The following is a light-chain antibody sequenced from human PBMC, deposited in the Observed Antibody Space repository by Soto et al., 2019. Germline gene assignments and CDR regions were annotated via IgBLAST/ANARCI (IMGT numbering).Light chain of an antibody. CDR3: QKYNSAPLT. V-gene: IGKV1-27*01. CDR2: AAS. J-gene: IGKJ1*01. Sequence: DIQMTQSPSSLSASVGDRVTITCRASQGISNYLAWYQQKPGKVPTLLIYAASTLQSGVPSRFSGSGSGTVFTLTISSLQHEDVATYYSQKYNSAPLTFGQGTKVEIK. CDR1: QGISNY.